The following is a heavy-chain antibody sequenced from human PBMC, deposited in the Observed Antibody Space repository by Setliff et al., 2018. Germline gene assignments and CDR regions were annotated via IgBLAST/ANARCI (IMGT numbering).Heavy chain of an antibody. J-gene: IGHJ2*01. V-gene: IGHV4-34*01. CDR3: ARSRTIAVKGGVFAV. Sequence: SETLSLTCAASGGTFSDYYWTWIRQPPGKGLEWIGEINHSGSTNYNPSLKSRVSISVDTSKNQFSLELSSVTAADTAVYYCARSRTIAVKGGVFAVWGRGTLVTVSS. CDR2: INHSGST. D-gene: IGHD6-19*01. CDR1: GGTFSDYY.